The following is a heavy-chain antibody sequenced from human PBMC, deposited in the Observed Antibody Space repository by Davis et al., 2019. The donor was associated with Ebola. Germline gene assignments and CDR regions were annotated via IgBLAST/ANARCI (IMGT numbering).Heavy chain of an antibody. Sequence: MPSETLSLTCTVSGGSISSYYWSWIRQPPGKGLEWIGYIYYSGSTNYNPSLKSRVTISVDTSKNQFSLKLSSVTAADTAVYYCATAHPLGDWYFDLWGRGTLVTVSS. D-gene: IGHD3-16*01. CDR1: GGSISSYY. J-gene: IGHJ2*01. CDR3: ATAHPLGDWYFDL. CDR2: IYYSGST. V-gene: IGHV4-59*01.